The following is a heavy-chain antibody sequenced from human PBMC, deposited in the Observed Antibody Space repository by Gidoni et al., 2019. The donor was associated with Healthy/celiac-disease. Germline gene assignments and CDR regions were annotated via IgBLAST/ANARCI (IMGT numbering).Heavy chain of an antibody. Sequence: QVTLKESGPVLVKPTETLTLTCTVSGFSLSNARMGVSWIRQPPGKALEWLAHIFSNDEKSYSTSLKSRLTIYKDTSKSQVVLTMTNMDPVDTATYYCARMRRITMVRGVIIDYWGQGTLVTVSS. V-gene: IGHV2-26*01. D-gene: IGHD3-10*01. CDR2: IFSNDEK. J-gene: IGHJ4*02. CDR3: ARMRRITMVRGVIIDY. CDR1: GFSLSNARMG.